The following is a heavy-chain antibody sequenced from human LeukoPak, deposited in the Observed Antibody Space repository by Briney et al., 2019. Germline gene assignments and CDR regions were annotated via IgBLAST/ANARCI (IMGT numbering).Heavy chain of an antibody. CDR1: GFTFSSYG. CDR3: AKDRDRYSSSPNWFDP. V-gene: IGHV3-30*02. D-gene: IGHD6-6*01. Sequence: GGSLRLSCAASGFTFSSYGVHWVRQAPGKGLEWVAFIRYDGSNKYYADSVKGRFTISRDNSKNTLYLQMNSLRAEDTAVYYCAKDRDRYSSSPNWFDPWGQGTLVTVSS. CDR2: IRYDGSNK. J-gene: IGHJ5*02.